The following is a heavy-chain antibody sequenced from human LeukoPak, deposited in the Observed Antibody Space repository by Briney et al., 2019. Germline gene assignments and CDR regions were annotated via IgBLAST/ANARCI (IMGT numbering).Heavy chain of an antibody. V-gene: IGHV4-59*01. Sequence: SETLSLTCTVSGGSISSYYRSWFRQPPGKALEWIGYIYYSGNTNYNPSLKNRLTISIDTSKHQFSLKLTSVTAADTAVYYCARVRDGYSGGRWLDYWGQGTLVTVSS. D-gene: IGHD5-24*01. CDR2: IYYSGNT. J-gene: IGHJ4*02. CDR1: GGSISSYY. CDR3: ARVRDGYSGGRWLDY.